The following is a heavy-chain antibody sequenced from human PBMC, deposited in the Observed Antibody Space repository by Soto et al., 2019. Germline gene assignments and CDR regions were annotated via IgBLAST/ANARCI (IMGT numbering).Heavy chain of an antibody. J-gene: IGHJ4*02. CDR2: IYYSGST. CDR1: GGSISSYY. Sequence: NPSETLSLTCTVSGGSISSYYWSWIRQPPGKGLEWIGYIYYSGSTNYNPSLKSRVTISVDTSKNQFSLKLSSVTAADTAVYYCARASVLLWFGDLYFDYWGQGTLVTVSS. V-gene: IGHV4-59*01. CDR3: ARASVLLWFGDLYFDY. D-gene: IGHD3-10*01.